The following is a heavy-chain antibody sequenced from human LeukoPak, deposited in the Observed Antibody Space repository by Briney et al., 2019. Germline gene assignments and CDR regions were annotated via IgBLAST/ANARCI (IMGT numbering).Heavy chain of an antibody. D-gene: IGHD5-12*01. CDR2: IRSKARSYAT. Sequence: PGGSLRLSCAASGFSSSTSGMHWVRQASGKGLEWVGRIRSKARSYATTYAESVKGRFTISRDDSKNTAYLQMNSLKTEDTAVYYCTSQVDEGYWGQGTLVTVSS. J-gene: IGHJ4*02. CDR3: TSQVDEGY. V-gene: IGHV3-73*01. CDR1: GFSSSTSG.